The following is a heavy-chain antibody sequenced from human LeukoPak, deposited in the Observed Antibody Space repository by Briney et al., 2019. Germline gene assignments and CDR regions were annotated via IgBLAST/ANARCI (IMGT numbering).Heavy chain of an antibody. J-gene: IGHJ3*02. D-gene: IGHD3-10*01. Sequence: PGGSLRLSCAASGFTFSSYGMHWVRQAPGKGLEWVAFIRYDGSNKYYADSVKGRFTISRDNSKNTLYLQMNSLRAEDTAVYYCAKDSVLLWFGELEDDAFDIWGQGTMVTVSS. CDR2: IRYDGSNK. CDR1: GFTFSSYG. V-gene: IGHV3-30*02. CDR3: AKDSVLLWFGELEDDAFDI.